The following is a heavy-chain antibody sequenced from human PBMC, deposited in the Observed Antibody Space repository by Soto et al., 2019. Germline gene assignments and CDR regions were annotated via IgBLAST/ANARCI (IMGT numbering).Heavy chain of an antibody. CDR3: ARLFTTVTTHDY. CDR2: IYYSGST. V-gene: IGHV4-31*03. CDR1: GGSISSGGYY. D-gene: IGHD4-17*01. J-gene: IGHJ4*02. Sequence: SETLSLTCTVSGGSISSGGYYWSWIRQHPGKGLEWIGYIYYSGSTYYNPSLKSRVTISVDTSKNQFSLKLSSVTAADTAVYYCARLFTTVTTHDYWGQGTLVTVSS.